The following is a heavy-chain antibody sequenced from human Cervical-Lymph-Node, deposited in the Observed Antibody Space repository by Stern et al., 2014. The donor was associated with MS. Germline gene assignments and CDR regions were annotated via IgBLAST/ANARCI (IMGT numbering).Heavy chain of an antibody. CDR3: AGGAGWEHSH. CDR1: GFTFSTSW. J-gene: IGHJ4*02. CDR2: IDKYGSES. D-gene: IGHD1/OR15-1a*01. V-gene: IGHV3-7*01. Sequence: EVQLVESGGDLVQPGGSLRLSCVASGFTFSTSWMNLVRQAPGKGLEWVAIIDKYGSESNYVDSVKVRFTISRDDSKNSLYLQMPSLRAEDTAMYFCAGGAGWEHSHWGQGTLVTFSS.